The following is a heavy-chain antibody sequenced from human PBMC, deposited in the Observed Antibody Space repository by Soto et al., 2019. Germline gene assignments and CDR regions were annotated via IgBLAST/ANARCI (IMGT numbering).Heavy chain of an antibody. V-gene: IGHV4-59*01. CDR1: GGSISSYY. CDR3: ARGGVAARKGRWFDP. Sequence: SETLSLTCTVSGGSISSYYWGWIRQPPGKGLEWIGYIHYSGSTNYNPSLRSRVTISVDTPKNQFSLKVNSMTAADTAIYYCARGGVAARKGRWFDPWGQGTLVTVSS. J-gene: IGHJ5*02. D-gene: IGHD6-25*01. CDR2: IHYSGST.